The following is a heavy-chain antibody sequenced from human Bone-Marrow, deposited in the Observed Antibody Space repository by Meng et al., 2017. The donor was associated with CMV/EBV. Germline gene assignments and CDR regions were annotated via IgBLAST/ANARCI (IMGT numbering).Heavy chain of an antibody. V-gene: IGHV3-30-3*01. J-gene: IGHJ6*02. D-gene: IGHD3-22*01. CDR1: GFTFSDYY. CDR3: ARDVSRGWYYGMDV. CDR2: ISYDGSNK. Sequence: GESLKISCAASGFTFSDYYMSWVRQAPGKGLEWVAVISYDGSNKYYADSVKGRFTISRDNSKNTLYLQMNSLRAEDTAVYYCARDVSRGWYYGMDVWGQGTTVTVSS.